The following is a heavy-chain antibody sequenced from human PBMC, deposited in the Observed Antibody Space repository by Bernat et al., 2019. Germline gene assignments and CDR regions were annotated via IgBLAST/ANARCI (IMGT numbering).Heavy chain of an antibody. CDR2: IYYSGNT. V-gene: IGHV4-59*01. J-gene: IGHJ6*02. CDR3: TRDKGVGGTGVYYYYGMDV. CDR1: GVSIRSYY. D-gene: IGHD6-19*01. Sequence: QVQLQESGPGLVKPSETLSLNCTVSGVSIRSYYWSWIRQPPGQGLEWIGYIYYSGNTNYNPSLKSRVTISVDTSKNQFSLKLSSVTAADTAVYYCTRDKGVGGTGVYYYYGMDVWGQGTTVTVSS.